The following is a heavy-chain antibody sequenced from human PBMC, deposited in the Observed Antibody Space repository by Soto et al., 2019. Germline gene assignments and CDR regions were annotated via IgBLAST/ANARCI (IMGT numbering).Heavy chain of an antibody. D-gene: IGHD3-10*01. CDR1: GYTFTDHG. CDR2: ASSYNGNT. Sequence: QVQLVQSGPEVKKPGASVTVSCKTSGYTFTDHGIAWVRQAPGQGLEWVGWASSYNGNTNYAYNLKDRVIMTTDASTSTAYMELRGLSSDDTAVYYCAREVEGSYSPADFWGQGTPVTVSS. CDR3: AREVEGSYSPADF. J-gene: IGHJ4*02. V-gene: IGHV1-18*01.